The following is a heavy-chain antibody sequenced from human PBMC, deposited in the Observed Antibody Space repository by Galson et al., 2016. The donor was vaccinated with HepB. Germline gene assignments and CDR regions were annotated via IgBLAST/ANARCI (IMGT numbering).Heavy chain of an antibody. J-gene: IGHJ4*02. V-gene: IGHV3-30*18. D-gene: IGHD3-3*01. CDR2: ISYDGSNK. CDR3: AKGYYDFWSGYYTYFDY. Sequence: SLRLSCAASGFTSSSYGMHWVRQAPGKGLEWVAVISYDGSNKYYADSVKGRFTISRDNSKNTLYLQMNSLRAEDTAVYYCAKGYYDFWSGYYTYFDYWGQGTLVTVSS. CDR1: GFTSSSYG.